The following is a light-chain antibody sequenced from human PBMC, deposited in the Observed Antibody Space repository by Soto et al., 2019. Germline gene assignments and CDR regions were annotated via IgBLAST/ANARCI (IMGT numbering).Light chain of an antibody. V-gene: IGKV3-15*01. CDR3: QQRSNWRLT. J-gene: IGKJ4*01. CDR2: GAS. Sequence: EIVMTQSPATLSVSPGERATLSCRASQSVSSNLAWYQQKPGQAPRLLIYGASTRATGIPARFSGSGSGTEFTLTISSLEPEDFAVYYCQQRSNWRLTFGGGTKV. CDR1: QSVSSN.